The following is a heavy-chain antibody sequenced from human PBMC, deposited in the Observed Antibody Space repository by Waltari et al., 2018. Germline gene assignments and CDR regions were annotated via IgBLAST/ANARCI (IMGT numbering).Heavy chain of an antibody. CDR1: GGSFSGYY. V-gene: IGHV4-34*01. D-gene: IGHD3-10*01. Sequence: QVQLQQWGAGLLQPSATLSLTCPVYGGSFSGYYWSWIRQPPGKGLEWIGEINHSGSANYSPSLKSRVTISVDTAKNQFALKLSSVNAADTAVYYCAGMRVTGVLYYYYMDVWGKGTTVTVSS. CDR3: AGMRVTGVLYYYYMDV. CDR2: INHSGSA. J-gene: IGHJ6*03.